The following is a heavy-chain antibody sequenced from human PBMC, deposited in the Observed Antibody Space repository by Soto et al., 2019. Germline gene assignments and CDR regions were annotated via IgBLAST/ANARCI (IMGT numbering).Heavy chain of an antibody. CDR2: ISYDGSNK. CDR1: GFSFSSYG. Sequence: GGSLRLSCAASGFSFSSYGMYWVRQASGKGLEWVAVISYDGSNKYYPDSVKGRFTISRDNSKNTLYLQMNSLRAEDTAVYYCAKVGYSGHDYLHQLDYWGQGTLVTVSS. J-gene: IGHJ4*02. V-gene: IGHV3-30*18. D-gene: IGHD5-12*01. CDR3: AKVGYSGHDYLHQLDY.